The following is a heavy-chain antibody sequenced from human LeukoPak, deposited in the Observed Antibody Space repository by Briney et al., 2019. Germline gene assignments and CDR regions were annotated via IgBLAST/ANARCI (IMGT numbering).Heavy chain of an antibody. CDR1: GGSISSYY. V-gene: IGHV4-59*01. CDR2: IHYSGST. D-gene: IGHD6-6*01. J-gene: IGHJ4*02. Sequence: TSETLSLTCTVSGGSISSYYWTWIRQPPGKGLDWIGYIHYSGSTSYNPSLKSRVTISLDTSKNQFSLKLSSVTLADTAVYYCARGEQLVPLYWGQGTLVTVSS. CDR3: ARGEQLVPLY.